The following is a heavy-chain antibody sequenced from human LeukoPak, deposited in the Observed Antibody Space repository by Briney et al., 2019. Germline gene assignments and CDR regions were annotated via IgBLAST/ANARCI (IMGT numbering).Heavy chain of an antibody. D-gene: IGHD3-22*01. CDR3: ARGYLHYYYDSSGYYNY. Sequence: SETLSLTCAVYGGSFSGYYWSWIRQPPGKGLEWIGEINHSGSTNYNPSLKSRVTISVDTSKNQFSLKLSSVTAADTAVYYCARGYLHYYYDSSGYYNYWGQGTLVTVSS. CDR1: GGSFSGYY. CDR2: INHSGST. J-gene: IGHJ4*02. V-gene: IGHV4-34*01.